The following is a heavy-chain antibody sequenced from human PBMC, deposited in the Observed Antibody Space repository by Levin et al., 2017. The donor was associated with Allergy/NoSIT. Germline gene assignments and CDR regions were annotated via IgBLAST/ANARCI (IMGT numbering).Heavy chain of an antibody. Sequence: GESLKISCAASGFTFSSYAMSWVRQAPGKGLEWVSAISGNGRTTNYAASVKGRFTISRDNSKSTLFLQMNSLRNDDTAVYFCVREADCTSTSCYYFDSWGQGILVTVSS. J-gene: IGHJ4*02. CDR1: GFTFSSYA. CDR3: VREADCTSTSCYYFDS. D-gene: IGHD2-2*01. V-gene: IGHV3-23*01. CDR2: ISGNGRTT.